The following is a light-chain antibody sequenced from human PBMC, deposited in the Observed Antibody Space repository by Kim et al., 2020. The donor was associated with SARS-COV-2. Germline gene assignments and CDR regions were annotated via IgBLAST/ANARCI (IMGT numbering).Light chain of an antibody. CDR2: AAS. J-gene: IGKJ5*01. CDR3: QQYVSYPNT. V-gene: IGKV1D-16*01. Sequence: DIQMTQSPSSLSASVGERVTITCRASQDINIWLAWYQQRPGKAPKSLIYAASNLQTGVPGRFSGSGSGTEFTLTIRSLQPEDFATYYCQQYVSYPNTFGQGTRLRL. CDR1: QDINIW.